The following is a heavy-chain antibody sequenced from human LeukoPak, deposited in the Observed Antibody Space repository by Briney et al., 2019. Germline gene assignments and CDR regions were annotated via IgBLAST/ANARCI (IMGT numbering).Heavy chain of an antibody. V-gene: IGHV4-59*01. J-gene: IGHJ4*02. CDR1: GGSISSYY. D-gene: IGHD6-13*01. Sequence: SETLSLTCTVSGGSISSYYWSWIRQPPGKGLEWIGYIYYSGSTNYNPSLKSRVTISVDTSKNQFSLKLSSVTAADTAVYYCARVGTYSSSWSRSGIAYYFDYWGQGTLVTVPS. CDR3: ARVGTYSSSWSRSGIAYYFDY. CDR2: IYYSGST.